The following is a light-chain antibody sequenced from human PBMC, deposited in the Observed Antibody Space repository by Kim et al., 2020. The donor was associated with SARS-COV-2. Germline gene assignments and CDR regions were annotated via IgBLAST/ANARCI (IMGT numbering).Light chain of an antibody. CDR1: SSNIGKHS. V-gene: IGLV1-47*01. J-gene: IGLJ2*01. Sequence: QSALTQPPSASGTPGQRITISCSGSSSNIGKHSVHWYQQLPGTAPKIVIFRNNQRPSGVPDRFSGSKSGTSASLAISGLRSEDEADYYCAAWDDSLSGRVFGGGTQLTVL. CDR3: AAWDDSLSGRV. CDR2: RNN.